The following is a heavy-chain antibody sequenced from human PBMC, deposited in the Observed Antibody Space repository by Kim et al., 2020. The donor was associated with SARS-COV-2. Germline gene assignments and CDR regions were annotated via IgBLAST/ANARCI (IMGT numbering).Heavy chain of an antibody. Sequence: GGSLRLSCAASGFTFDDYAMHWVRQAPGKGLEWVSGISWNSGSIGYADSVKGRFTISRDNAKNSLYLQMNSLRAEDTALYYCAKGDYGDYVLDYWGQGTLVTVSS. CDR1: GFTFDDYA. CDR3: AKGDYGDYVLDY. J-gene: IGHJ4*02. D-gene: IGHD4-17*01. CDR2: ISWNSGSI. V-gene: IGHV3-9*01.